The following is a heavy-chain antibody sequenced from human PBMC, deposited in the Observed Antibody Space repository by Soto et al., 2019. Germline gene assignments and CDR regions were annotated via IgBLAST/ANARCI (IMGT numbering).Heavy chain of an antibody. D-gene: IGHD2-21*01. J-gene: IGHJ4*02. CDR3: AREHPSLGSPDSY. CDR2: INHSGST. CDR1: GGSFSGYY. Sequence: QVQLQQWGAGLLKPSETLSLICAVYGGSFSGYYWSWIRQPPGKGLEWIGEINHSGSTNYNPSLKSRVTISIDTSKNQFSLKLSSVTAADTAVYYCAREHPSLGSPDSYWGQGTLVTVSS. V-gene: IGHV4-34*01.